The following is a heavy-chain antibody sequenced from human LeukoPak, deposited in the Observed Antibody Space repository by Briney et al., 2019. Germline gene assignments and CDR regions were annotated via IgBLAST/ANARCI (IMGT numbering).Heavy chain of an antibody. J-gene: IGHJ6*02. CDR2: ISYDGSNK. CDR1: GVTFSSYA. CDR3: ARGPVYYYGMDV. V-gene: IGHV3-30-3*01. Sequence: GGSLRLSCAASGVTFSSYAMHWVRQAPGKGLEWVAVISYDGSNKYYVDSVKGRFTISRDNSKNTLYVQMNSLRAEDTAVYYCARGPVYYYGMDVWGQGTAVTVSS.